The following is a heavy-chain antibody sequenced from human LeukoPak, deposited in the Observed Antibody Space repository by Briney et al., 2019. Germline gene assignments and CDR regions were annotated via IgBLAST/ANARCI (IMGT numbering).Heavy chain of an antibody. CDR1: GYTLTELS. D-gene: IGHD2-15*01. CDR3: ATGPRILSLEGSSYYGMDV. V-gene: IGHV1-24*01. CDR2: FDPEDGET. J-gene: IGHJ6*04. Sequence: ASVKVSCKVSGYTLTELSMHWVRQAPGKELEWMGGFDPEDGETIYAQKFQGRVTMTEDTSTDTAYMELSSLRSEDTAVYYCATGPRILSLEGSSYYGMDVWGKGTTVTVSS.